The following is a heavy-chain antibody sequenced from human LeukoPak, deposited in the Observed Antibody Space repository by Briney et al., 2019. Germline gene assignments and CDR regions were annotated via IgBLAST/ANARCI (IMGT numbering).Heavy chain of an antibody. CDR3: ARDGNRFGSFCSGSYVGHAIYI. J-gene: IGHJ3*02. CDR2: ISSSSSYI. D-gene: IGHD3-10*02. V-gene: IGHV3-21*01. CDR1: GFTLNRKN. Sequence: GGPVRLLCAVGGFTLNRKNKIGVRQSPGEGLEWVSSISSSSSYIYYADSVMGRFTISRDNAKNSLYLEMNSLRADHTAVYYCARDGNRFGSFCSGSYVGHAIYIWGQGTMVTVSS.